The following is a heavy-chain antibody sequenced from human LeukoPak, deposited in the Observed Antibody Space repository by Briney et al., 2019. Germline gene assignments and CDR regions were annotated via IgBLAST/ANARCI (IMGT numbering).Heavy chain of an antibody. CDR3: ARGDSSSGWWYDP. D-gene: IGHD6-13*01. Sequence: GSLRLSCAASGFTFSSNWMSWVRQAAGKGLEWVANINPDGTTKLYVGSGTGRFTISRDNARNSLYLEMNSLRDEDTAVYYCARGDSSSGWWYDPWGQGTRVIVSS. CDR2: INPDGTTK. J-gene: IGHJ5*02. CDR1: GFTFSSNW. V-gene: IGHV3-7*01.